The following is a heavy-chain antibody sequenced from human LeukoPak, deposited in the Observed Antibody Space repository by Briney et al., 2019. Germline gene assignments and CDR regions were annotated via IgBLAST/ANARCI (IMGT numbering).Heavy chain of an antibody. Sequence: ASVKVSCKASGYTFTGYYMHWVRQAPGQGLEWMGWINPNSGGTNYAQKFQGRVTMTRDTSISTAYMELSRLRSDDTAVYYCAREGNIAVEDAFDIWGQGTMVTVSS. CDR3: AREGNIAVEDAFDI. CDR2: INPNSGGT. CDR1: GYTFTGYY. V-gene: IGHV1-2*02. D-gene: IGHD6-19*01. J-gene: IGHJ3*02.